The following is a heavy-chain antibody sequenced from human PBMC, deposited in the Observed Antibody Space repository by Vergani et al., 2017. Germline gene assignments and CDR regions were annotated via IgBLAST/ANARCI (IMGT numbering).Heavy chain of an antibody. CDR3: ARGNYYGSGTYVDP. Sequence: ELQLVESGGGLVQPGGSLRLSCAASGSTVSGNYMTWVRQAPGQGLEWVSHIYTGDETSYAASVKGRVTTTRDTSKNTLHLQINNLRVEATAVYYCARGNYYGSGTYVDPWGQGTLVTVSS. D-gene: IGHD3-10*01. V-gene: IGHV3-66*02. CDR2: IYTGDET. J-gene: IGHJ5*02. CDR1: GSTVSGNY.